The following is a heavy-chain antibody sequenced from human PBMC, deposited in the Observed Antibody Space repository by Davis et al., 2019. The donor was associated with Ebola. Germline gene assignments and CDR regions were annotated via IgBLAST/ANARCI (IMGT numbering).Heavy chain of an antibody. Sequence: GESLKIPCAASGFTFSSYWMSWVRQAPGKGLEWVANIKQDGSEKYYVDSVKGRFTISRDNAKNSLYLQMNSLSAEDTAVYYCARGSGHSGWVYKYWGQGTLVTVSS. J-gene: IGHJ4*02. CDR1: GFTFSSYW. CDR3: ARGSGHSGWVYKY. V-gene: IGHV3-7*01. D-gene: IGHD6-19*01. CDR2: IKQDGSEK.